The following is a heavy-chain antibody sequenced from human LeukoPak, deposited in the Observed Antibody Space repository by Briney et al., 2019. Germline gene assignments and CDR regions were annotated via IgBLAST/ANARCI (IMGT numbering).Heavy chain of an antibody. CDR3: ARDGDFWSGYYCDY. V-gene: IGHV1-69*13. Sequence: SVKVSCKASGGTFSSYAISWVRQAPGQGLEWMGGIIPIFGTANYAQKFQGRVTITADESTSTAYMELSSLRSDDTAVYYCARDGDFWSGYYCDYWGQGTQVTVSS. D-gene: IGHD3-3*01. CDR1: GGTFSSYA. CDR2: IIPIFGTA. J-gene: IGHJ4*02.